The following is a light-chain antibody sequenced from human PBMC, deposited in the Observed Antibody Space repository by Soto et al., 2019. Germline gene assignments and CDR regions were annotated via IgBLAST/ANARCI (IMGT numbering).Light chain of an antibody. CDR3: VQGTHWPRT. CDR1: ESLVFSVGNTY. J-gene: IGKJ1*01. V-gene: IGKV2-30*01. CDR2: KVS. Sequence: DVVMTQSPLFLPVTLGQPASISCRSSESLVFSVGNTYLTWLHQRPGQSPRRLIYKVSKRGSGVPDRFSGSGSGTDFTLKISRVEAEDVGLYYCVQGTHWPRTFGQGTKVEIK.